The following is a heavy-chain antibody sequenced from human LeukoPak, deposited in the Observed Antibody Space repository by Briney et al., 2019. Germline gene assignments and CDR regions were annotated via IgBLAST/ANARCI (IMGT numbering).Heavy chain of an antibody. CDR1: GFTFSSYS. J-gene: IGHJ4*02. CDR3: ANLGSGLTLGY. V-gene: IGHV3-21*04. CDR2: ISSSSSYI. Sequence: PGGSLRLSCAASGFTFSSYSMNWVRQAPGKGLEWVSSISSSSSYIYYADSVKGRFTISRDNSKNTLYLQMNSLRAEDTAVYYCANLGSGLTLGYWGQGTLVTVSS. D-gene: IGHD3-10*01.